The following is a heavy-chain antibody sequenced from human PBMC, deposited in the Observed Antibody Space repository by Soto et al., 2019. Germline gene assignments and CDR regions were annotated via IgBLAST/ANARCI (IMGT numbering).Heavy chain of an antibody. CDR1: GFKLSDFD. V-gene: IGHV3-30-3*01. Sequence: QVQLVESGGGVVQPGRSLRLSCSASGFKLSDFDMYWVRQAPGKGLDWVSFISYDGSNQYYAGSVKGRFTVSRDNSKNTLFLLMNSLRPEDTAVYFCSRRTGTAPRFDYWGQGTLVTVSS. CDR2: ISYDGSNQ. J-gene: IGHJ4*02. D-gene: IGHD1-7*01. CDR3: SRRTGTAPRFDY.